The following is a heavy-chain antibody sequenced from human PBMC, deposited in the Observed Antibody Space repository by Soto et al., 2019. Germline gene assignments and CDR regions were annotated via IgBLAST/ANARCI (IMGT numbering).Heavy chain of an antibody. Sequence: GGSLRLSCAASGFTFSSYSMNWVRQAPGKGLEWVSSISSSSSYIYYPDSVKGRFTISRDNAKNSLYLQMTSLRAEDTAVYYCARDGVVPAAAEGYWGQGTLVTVSS. CDR1: GFTFSSYS. CDR3: ARDGVVPAAAEGY. D-gene: IGHD2-2*01. J-gene: IGHJ4*02. V-gene: IGHV3-21*01. CDR2: ISSSSSYI.